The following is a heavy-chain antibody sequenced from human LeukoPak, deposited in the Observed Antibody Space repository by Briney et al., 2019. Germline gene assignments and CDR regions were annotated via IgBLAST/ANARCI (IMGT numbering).Heavy chain of an antibody. D-gene: IGHD4-17*01. CDR3: ARGGAPIGDRFDY. V-gene: IGHV3-74*01. CDR1: GFTFSSYW. Sequence: GGSLRLSCAASGFTFSSYWMHWVRQAPGKGLVWVSRINSDGSSTCYADSVKGRFTISRDNAKNTLYLQMNSLRAEDTAVYYCARGGAPIGDRFDYWGQGTLVTVPS. J-gene: IGHJ4*02. CDR2: INSDGSST.